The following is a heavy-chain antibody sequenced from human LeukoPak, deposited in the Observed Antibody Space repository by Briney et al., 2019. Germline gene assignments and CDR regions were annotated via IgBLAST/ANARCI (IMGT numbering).Heavy chain of an antibody. CDR3: TTGLSGS. J-gene: IGHJ4*02. V-gene: IGHV3-15*01. D-gene: IGHD3-10*01. CDR1: GFTFSDAW. CDR2: IRSKTDGGTT. Sequence: GGSLRLSCAASGFTFSDAWMSWVRQAPGKGLEWVGRIRSKTDGGTTDYAAPAKGRSTVSRDDSKNTLYLQMNSLKTEDTAVYYCTTGLSGSWGQGTLVTVSS.